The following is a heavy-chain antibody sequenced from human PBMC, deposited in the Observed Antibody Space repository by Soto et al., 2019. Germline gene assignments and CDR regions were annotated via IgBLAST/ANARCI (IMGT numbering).Heavy chain of an antibody. V-gene: IGHV3-53*01. CDR2: IYADGRT. CDR3: TRDWYGLGRN. D-gene: IGHD3-10*01. CDR1: GFSVSDNY. J-gene: IGHJ4*02. Sequence: DVQLVASGGGLIQPGGSLRLSCVVSGFSVSDNYLTWVRQAPGKGLESVSVIYADGRTYYTASVMGRFTLSRDISNNMSYLQMNSLRVEDTALYSCTRDWYGLGRNWGQGTLVSVCS.